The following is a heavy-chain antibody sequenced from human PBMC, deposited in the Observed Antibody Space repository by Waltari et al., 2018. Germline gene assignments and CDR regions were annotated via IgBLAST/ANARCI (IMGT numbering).Heavy chain of an antibody. CDR2: ISGSGGNT. CDR1: GFTFSTYA. J-gene: IGHJ4*02. Sequence: EVQVSESGGGLVQPGGSLRLSCAASGFTFSTYAMSWVRQAPGKGLEWVSAISGSGGNTYYTDSVKGRFTISRDNSKNTLYLQMNSLRAEDTAVYYCARALITMVAVVTPFDYWGQGTLVTVSS. CDR3: ARALITMVAVVTPFDY. V-gene: IGHV3-23*01. D-gene: IGHD3-22*01.